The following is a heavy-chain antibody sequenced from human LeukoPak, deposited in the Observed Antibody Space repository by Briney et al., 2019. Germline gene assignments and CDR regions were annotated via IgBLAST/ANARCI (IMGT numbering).Heavy chain of an antibody. D-gene: IGHD3-3*01. CDR2: INHSGST. CDR3: ARFFSRSRITIFEVDENWFDP. Sequence: SETLSLTCAVYGGSFSGYYWSWIRQPPGKGLEWIGEINHSGSTNYNPSLKSRVTISVDTSKNQFSLKLSSVTAADTAVYYCARFFSRSRITIFEVDENWFDPWGQGTLVTVSS. CDR1: GGSFSGYY. J-gene: IGHJ5*02. V-gene: IGHV4-34*01.